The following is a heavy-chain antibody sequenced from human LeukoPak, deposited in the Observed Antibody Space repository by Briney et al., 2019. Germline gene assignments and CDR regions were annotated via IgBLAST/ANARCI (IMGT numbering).Heavy chain of an antibody. D-gene: IGHD5-12*01. CDR2: MNPKSGNT. CDR3: ARGSTVDTVATPLKY. Sequence: ASVKVSCKASGYTFTSYDINWVRQATGQGLGWMGWMNPKSGNTGYAQKFQGRVTMTMSTSVRTAYMELSSLRSEDTAVYYCARGSTVDTVATPLKYWGQGTLVTVSS. CDR1: GYTFTSYD. V-gene: IGHV1-8*01. J-gene: IGHJ4*02.